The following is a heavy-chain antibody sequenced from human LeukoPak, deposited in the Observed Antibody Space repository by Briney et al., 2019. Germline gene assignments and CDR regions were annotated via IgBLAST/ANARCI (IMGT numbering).Heavy chain of an antibody. CDR3: AKARIDTAMGDY. Sequence: PGGSLRLSCAASGFIFSSYAMSWVRQAPGKGLEWVSAISGSGVSTYYADPVKGRFTISRDNSKNTLYLLMNSLRAEDTAVYYCAKARIDTAMGDYWGQGTLATVSS. CDR2: ISGSGVST. D-gene: IGHD5-18*01. J-gene: IGHJ4*02. V-gene: IGHV3-23*01. CDR1: GFIFSSYA.